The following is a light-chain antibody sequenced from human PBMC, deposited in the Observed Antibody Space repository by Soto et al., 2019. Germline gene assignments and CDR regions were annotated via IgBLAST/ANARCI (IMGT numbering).Light chain of an antibody. V-gene: IGKV1-39*01. CDR3: QPSYSTAWT. CDR1: QSISNY. J-gene: IGKJ1*01. Sequence: DIQMTQSPSSLSASVGGRVTITCRTSQSISNYLHWYQQKPGKAPKLLIYAASSLQSGVPSRFRGSGSGTDYTHTISSLQLEDFATYYCQPSYSTAWTFGQGTKVEIK. CDR2: AAS.